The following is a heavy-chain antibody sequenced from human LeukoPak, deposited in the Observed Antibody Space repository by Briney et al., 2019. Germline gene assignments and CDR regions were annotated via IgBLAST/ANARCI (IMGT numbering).Heavy chain of an antibody. Sequence: QPGGSLRLSCAASGFTFSSYAMHWVRQAPGKGLEWVAVISYDGSNKYYADSVKGRFTISRDNSKNTLYLQMNSLRAEDTAVYYCARNVAVAGRGSLHYWGQGTLVTVSS. CDR2: ISYDGSNK. V-gene: IGHV3-30-3*01. D-gene: IGHD6-19*01. CDR3: ARNVAVAGRGSLHY. CDR1: GFTFSSYA. J-gene: IGHJ4*02.